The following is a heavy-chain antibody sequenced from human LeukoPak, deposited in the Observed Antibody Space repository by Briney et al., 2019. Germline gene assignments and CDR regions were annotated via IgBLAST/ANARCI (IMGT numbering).Heavy chain of an antibody. CDR2: IYPYDSDT. Sequence: GESLKISCKGSGYSFANYWIGWVRQVPGKGLEWMGIIYPYDSDTRYSPSLKGQVTISADKSITSAYLQWSSLKASDSAMYYCATRYCNGGSCYLIWGQGTLVTVSS. D-gene: IGHD2-15*01. V-gene: IGHV5-51*01. CDR3: ATRYCNGGSCYLI. CDR1: GYSFANYW. J-gene: IGHJ4*02.